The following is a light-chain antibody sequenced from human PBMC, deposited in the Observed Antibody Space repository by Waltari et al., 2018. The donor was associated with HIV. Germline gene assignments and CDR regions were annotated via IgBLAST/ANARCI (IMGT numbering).Light chain of an antibody. CDR3: SSYTSSRTWV. CDR1: SSDVGGYYY. CDR2: EVS. J-gene: IGLJ3*02. Sequence: QSALTQPASVSGSPGQSITISCPGTSSDVGGYYYLSWYQQHPGKAPNLMIYEVSNRPSGVSNRFSGSKSGNTASLTISGLQAEDEADYYCSSYTSSRTWVFGGGTKLTVL. V-gene: IGLV2-14*01.